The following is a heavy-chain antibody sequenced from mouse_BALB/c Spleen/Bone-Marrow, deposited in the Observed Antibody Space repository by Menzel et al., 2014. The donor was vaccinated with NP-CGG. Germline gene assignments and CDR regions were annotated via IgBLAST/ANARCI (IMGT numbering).Heavy chain of an antibody. Sequence: VQLQQSGPELVKPGASMRISCNASVYTFTTYFIHWVKQRPGQGLEWIGWIYPGNINIKYNENFKDKVTLTADKSSNTAHLQFSSLTSEDSAVYFCARGDYYRSVMDYWGQGTSVTVSS. CDR3: ARGDYYRSVMDY. J-gene: IGHJ4*01. CDR2: IYPGNINI. V-gene: IGHV1S56*01. CDR1: VYTFTTYF. D-gene: IGHD2-14*01.